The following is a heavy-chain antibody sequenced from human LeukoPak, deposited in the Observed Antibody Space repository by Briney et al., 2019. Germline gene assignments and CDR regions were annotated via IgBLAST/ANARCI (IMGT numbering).Heavy chain of an antibody. V-gene: IGHV3-7*01. J-gene: IGHJ4*02. Sequence: GGSLRLPCAASGFTFSSYWMSWVRQASGKGLEWVANIKQDGSEKYYVDSVKGRFTISRDNAKNSLYLQMNSLRAEDTAVYYCARTGGYYDSSGYSSGEFDYWGQGTLVTVSS. D-gene: IGHD3-22*01. CDR2: IKQDGSEK. CDR3: ARTGGYYDSSGYSSGEFDY. CDR1: GFTFSSYW.